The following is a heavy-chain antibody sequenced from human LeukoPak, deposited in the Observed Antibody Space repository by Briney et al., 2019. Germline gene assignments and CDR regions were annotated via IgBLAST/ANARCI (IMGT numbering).Heavy chain of an antibody. J-gene: IGHJ4*02. Sequence: SETLSLTCTVSGGSISSGDYYWSWVRQPPGKGLEWIGYIYYSGSTYYNPSLKSRVTISVDTSRSQFSLKLNSVTAADTAVYYCAKYSSSGNEIFDYWGQGTLVTVSS. CDR2: IYYSGST. V-gene: IGHV4-30-4*01. D-gene: IGHD6-6*01. CDR1: GGSISSGDYY. CDR3: AKYSSSGNEIFDY.